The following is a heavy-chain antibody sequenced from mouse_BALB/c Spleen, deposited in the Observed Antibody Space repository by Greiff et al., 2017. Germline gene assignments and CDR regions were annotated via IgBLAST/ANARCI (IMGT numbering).Heavy chain of an antibody. V-gene: IGHV5-17*02. Sequence: DVKLVESGGGLVQPGGSRKLSCAASGFTFSSFGMHWVRQAPEKGLEWVAYISSGSSTIYYADTVKGRFTISRDNPKNTLFLQMTSLRSEDTAMYYCARSGDGYRAWFAYWGQGTLVTVSA. D-gene: IGHD2-3*01. CDR1: GFTFSSFG. CDR2: ISSGSSTI. J-gene: IGHJ3*01. CDR3: ARSGDGYRAWFAY.